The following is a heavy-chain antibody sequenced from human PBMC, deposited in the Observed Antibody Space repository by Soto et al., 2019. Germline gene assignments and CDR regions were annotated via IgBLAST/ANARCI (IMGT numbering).Heavy chain of an antibody. D-gene: IGHD2-2*03. V-gene: IGHV3-49*04. CDR2: IRNTPYGGTT. CDR3: SRGSFGYYGP. CDR1: GFRFSEHA. Sequence: WSLRLSCNCSGFRFSEHAMTWVRQAPGKGLEWVGFIRNTPYGGTTDYAASVRGRFTISRDDSASIAYLQMNSLKTEDSGLYYCSRGSFGYYGPWGPGTMVTVYS. J-gene: IGHJ5*02.